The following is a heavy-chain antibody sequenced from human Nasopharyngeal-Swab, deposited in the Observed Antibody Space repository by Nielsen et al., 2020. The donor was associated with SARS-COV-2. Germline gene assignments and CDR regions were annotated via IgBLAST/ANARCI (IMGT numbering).Heavy chain of an antibody. D-gene: IGHD2-21*01. Sequence: GGSLRLSCAASGFIFRDYSMNWDRQAPGKGLEWLSYIRGSNDIYYADSVKGRFTISRDHAKNSLYLQMSSLRVEDTAVYYCARDRDWAFDVWGQGAVVTVSS. CDR3: ARDRDWAFDV. CDR1: GFIFRDYS. V-gene: IGHV3-69-1*01. CDR2: IRGSNDI. J-gene: IGHJ3*01.